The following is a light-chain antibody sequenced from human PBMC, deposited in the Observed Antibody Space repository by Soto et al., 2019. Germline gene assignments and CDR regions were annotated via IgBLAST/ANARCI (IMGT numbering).Light chain of an antibody. Sequence: EIVLTQSPVTLSLSPGERATLSCRASQSVSSFLAWYQQKPGQAPRLLIYDASNRATGIPTRFSGSGSGTDFTLTISSLEPEDFAVYYCQPRSNWPSFGPGTKVDI. CDR2: DAS. V-gene: IGKV3-11*01. J-gene: IGKJ3*01. CDR3: QPRSNWPS. CDR1: QSVSSF.